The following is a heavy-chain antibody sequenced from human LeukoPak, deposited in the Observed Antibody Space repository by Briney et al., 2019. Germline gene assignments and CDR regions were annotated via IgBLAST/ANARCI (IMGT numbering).Heavy chain of an antibody. CDR2: IRYDGSNK. V-gene: IGHV3-30*02. D-gene: IGHD6-13*01. J-gene: IGHJ4*02. CDR1: GFTFSSYG. CDR3: AKTTRPIAAAGEPDY. Sequence: PGGSLRLSCAASGFTFSSYGMHWVRQAPGKGLEWVAFIRYDGSNKYYADSVKGRFTISRDNSKNTLYLQMNSLRAEDTAVYYCAKTTRPIAAAGEPDYWGQGTLVTVSS.